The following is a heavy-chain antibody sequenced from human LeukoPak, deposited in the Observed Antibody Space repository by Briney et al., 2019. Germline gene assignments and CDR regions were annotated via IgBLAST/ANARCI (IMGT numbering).Heavy chain of an antibody. CDR3: ARENYDSSSNVGYGMDV. CDR2: ITGSGGGT. V-gene: IGHV3-23*01. Sequence: AGGSLRLSCAASGFTFNNYAMSWVRQAPGKGLEWVSAITGSGGGTFYVDSVKGRFTISRDNSKNTLYLQMSSLRSEDTAVYYCARENYDSSSNVGYGMDVWGQGTTVTVSS. J-gene: IGHJ6*02. CDR1: GFTFNNYA. D-gene: IGHD3-22*01.